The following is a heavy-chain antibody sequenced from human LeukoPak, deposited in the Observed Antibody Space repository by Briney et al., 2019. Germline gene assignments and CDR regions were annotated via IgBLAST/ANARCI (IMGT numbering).Heavy chain of an antibody. V-gene: IGHV3-9*01. CDR2: ISWNSGSI. D-gene: IGHD6-19*01. CDR3: ARDFYSSGWVEY. Sequence: GGSLRLSCAASGFTFDDYAMHWVRQAPGKGLEWVSGISWNSGSIGYADSVKGRFTISRDNSKNTLYLQMNSLRAEDTAVYYCARDFYSSGWVEYWGQGTLVTVSS. J-gene: IGHJ4*02. CDR1: GFTFDDYA.